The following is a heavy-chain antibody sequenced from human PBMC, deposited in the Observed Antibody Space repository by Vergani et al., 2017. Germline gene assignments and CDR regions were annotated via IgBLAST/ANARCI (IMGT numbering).Heavy chain of an antibody. J-gene: IGHJ6*03. CDR2: MDTSGRVV. CDR1: GFIFTDFY. V-gene: IGHV3-11*01. CDR3: ARPVYYYGSGSRAYYMDV. Sequence: QVQLVGSGGALVKPGGSLSLSCAASGFIFTDFYMSWIRQAPGKGLEWVSYMDTSGRVVFYADSVKGRFTISRDNAGNALFLHMTSLRDEDTAVYYCARPVYYYGSGSRAYYMDVWGKGTTVTVSS. D-gene: IGHD3-10*01.